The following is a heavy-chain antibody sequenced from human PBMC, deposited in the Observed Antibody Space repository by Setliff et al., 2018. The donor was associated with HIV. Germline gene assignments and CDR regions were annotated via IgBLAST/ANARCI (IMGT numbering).Heavy chain of an antibody. CDR3: ARDRTAGYNYDYGY. Sequence: GASVKVSCKAPGYTFTGHYMHWGRQAPGQGLQWMGWIDPHTGGPQYSQRFQGRVSMTRDTSTNTVYMDLSGLRSDDTAVYYCARDRTAGYNYDYGYWGQGTLVTVSS. D-gene: IGHD3-16*01. J-gene: IGHJ4*02. V-gene: IGHV1-2*02. CDR1: GYTFTGHY. CDR2: IDPHTGGP.